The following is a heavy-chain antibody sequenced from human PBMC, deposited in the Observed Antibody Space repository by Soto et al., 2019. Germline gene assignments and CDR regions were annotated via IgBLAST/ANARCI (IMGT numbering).Heavy chain of an antibody. CDR1: GGTFSSYT. V-gene: IGHV1-69*08. CDR3: ARDGIASYGMDV. J-gene: IGHJ6*02. Sequence: QVQLVQSGAAVKKPGSSVKVSCKASGGTFSSYTISWVRQAPGQGLEWMGRIIPILGIANYEQKFQGRVTIPADNSTSTAYMELSSLRSEDTAVYYCARDGIASYGMDVWGQGTTVTVSS. D-gene: IGHD1-1*01. CDR2: IIPILGIA.